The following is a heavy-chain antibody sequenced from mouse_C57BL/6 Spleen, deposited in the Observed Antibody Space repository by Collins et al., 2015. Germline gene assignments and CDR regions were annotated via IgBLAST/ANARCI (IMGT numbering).Heavy chain of an antibody. Sequence: QIQLVQSGPELKKPGETVKISCKASGYTFTTYGMSWVKQAPGKGLKWMGWINTYSGVPTYADDFKGRFAFSLQTSASTAYLQINNLKNEDTATYFCARSRYYYGSSYDWYFDVWGTGTTVTVSS. D-gene: IGHD1-1*01. V-gene: IGHV9-3*01. CDR3: ARSRYYYGSSYDWYFDV. CDR2: INTYSGVP. CDR1: GYTFTTYG. J-gene: IGHJ1*03.